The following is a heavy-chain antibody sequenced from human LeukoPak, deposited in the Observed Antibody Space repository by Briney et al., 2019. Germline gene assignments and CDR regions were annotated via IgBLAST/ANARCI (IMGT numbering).Heavy chain of an antibody. D-gene: IGHD6-13*01. J-gene: IGHJ4*02. CDR3: ATQGYSSSWYYFDY. Sequence: ASVKVSCKVSGYTLTELSMHWVRQAPGKGLEWMGGFDPEDGGTIYAQKFQGRVTMTEDTSTDTAYMELSSLRSEDTAVYYCATQGYSSSWYYFDYWGQGTLVTVSS. CDR2: FDPEDGGT. CDR1: GYTLTELS. V-gene: IGHV1-24*01.